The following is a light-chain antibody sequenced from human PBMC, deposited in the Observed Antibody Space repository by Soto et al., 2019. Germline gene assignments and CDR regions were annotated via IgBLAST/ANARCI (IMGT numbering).Light chain of an antibody. J-gene: IGKJ5*01. CDR3: QQRSNWPSSIT. V-gene: IGKV3-11*01. CDR2: DAS. Sequence: MVLTQSPASLSLSPSERATLSFRASQSVSSYLAWYQQKPGQAPRLLIYDASNRATGIPARFSGSGSGTDFTLTISSLEPEDLAVYYCQQRSNWPSSITFGQGTRLEIK. CDR1: QSVSSY.